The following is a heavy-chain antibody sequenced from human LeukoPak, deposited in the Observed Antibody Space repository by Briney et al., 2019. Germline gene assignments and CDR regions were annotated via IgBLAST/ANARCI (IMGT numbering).Heavy chain of an antibody. V-gene: IGHV3-74*01. Sequence: GGSLRLSCAASGFTFSSYWMHWVRQAPGKGLVWVSRINPDGSITSYADSVKGRFTISGDNAKNTLFLQMNSLRAEDTAVYYCTRDLTGELDSWGQGTLVIVSS. J-gene: IGHJ4*02. CDR2: INPDGSIT. CDR1: GFTFSSYW. CDR3: TRDLTGELDS. D-gene: IGHD7-27*01.